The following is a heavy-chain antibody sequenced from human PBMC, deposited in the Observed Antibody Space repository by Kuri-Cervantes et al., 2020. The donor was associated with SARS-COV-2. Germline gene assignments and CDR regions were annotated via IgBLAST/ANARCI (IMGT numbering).Heavy chain of an antibody. J-gene: IGHJ3*02. CDR2: ISYDGSNK. D-gene: IGHD5-24*01. V-gene: IGHV3-30-3*01. CDR1: GFTFSGYT. Sequence: GESLKISCAATGFTFSGYTMNWVRQAPGKGLEWVAVISYDGSNKYYADSVKGRFTISRDNSKNTLYLQMNSLRAEDTAVYYCARDLDDYIPNGGDAFDIWGQGTMVTVSS. CDR3: ARDLDDYIPNGGDAFDI.